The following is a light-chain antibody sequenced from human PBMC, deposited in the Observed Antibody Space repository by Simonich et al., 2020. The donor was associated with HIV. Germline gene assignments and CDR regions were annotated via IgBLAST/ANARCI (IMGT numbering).Light chain of an antibody. CDR1: QSVSNK. J-gene: IGKJ2*01. CDR2: GAS. Sequence: EIVMTQSPATLSVSPGERATLSCRASQSVSNKLAWYQQKPGQAPRLLIYGASTRATGNPARFSGSGSGTEFTLTISSMQSEDFATYYCQQYNSYPLTFGQGTKLQIK. V-gene: IGKV3-15*01. CDR3: QQYNSYPLT.